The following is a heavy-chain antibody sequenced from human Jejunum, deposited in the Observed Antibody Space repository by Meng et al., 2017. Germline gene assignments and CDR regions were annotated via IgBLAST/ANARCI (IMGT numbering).Heavy chain of an antibody. Sequence: GESLKISCAASGFTFSEHYMDWVRQAPGKGLEWVGRMRNKANSYSTKYAASVKGRCSISRDDSKNSLALQMDSLKSEDTAVYYCGRIALCGGPGYPIGRILDYLGQGTLVTVSS. CDR1: GFTFSEHY. V-gene: IGHV3-72*01. J-gene: IGHJ4*02. CDR2: MRNKANSYST. CDR3: GRIALCGGPGYPIGRILDY. D-gene: IGHD2-21*01.